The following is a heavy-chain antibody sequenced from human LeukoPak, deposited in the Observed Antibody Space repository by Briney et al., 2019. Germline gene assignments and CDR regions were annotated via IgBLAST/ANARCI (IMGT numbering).Heavy chain of an antibody. J-gene: IGHJ5*02. Sequence: ASETLSLTCTVSGGSISSYYWSWVRQPPGKGLEWIGYIYTSGSTNYNPSLKSRVTISVDTSKNQFSLKLSSVTAADTAVYYCARSSRIRSTSRKNWFDPWGQGTLVTVSS. CDR1: GGSISSYY. CDR3: ARSSRIRSTSRKNWFDP. V-gene: IGHV4-4*09. CDR2: IYTSGST. D-gene: IGHD2-2*01.